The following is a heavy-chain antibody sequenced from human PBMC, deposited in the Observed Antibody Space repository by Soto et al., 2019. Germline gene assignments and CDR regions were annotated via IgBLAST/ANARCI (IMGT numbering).Heavy chain of an antibody. V-gene: IGHV4-34*01. CDR3: ARGQEGIVATH. J-gene: IGHJ4*02. CDR2: IKDGGVT. Sequence: QVHLQQWGAGLLKPSETLSLTCAVNGGSLTGYYWSWIRQPPGKGLEWIGEIKDGGVTNYSPSLKDRVTMSADTSKNQFSLKLNSVTAADTAVYYCARGQEGIVATHWDQGTLVTVSS. CDR1: GGSLTGYY. D-gene: IGHD5-12*01.